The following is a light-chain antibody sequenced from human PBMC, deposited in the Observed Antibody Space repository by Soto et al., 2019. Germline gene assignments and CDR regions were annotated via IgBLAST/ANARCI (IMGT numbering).Light chain of an antibody. Sequence: EIVLTQSPATLSLSPGERATLSCRASQSVSNSYLAWYQQKPGQAPRLLIYGASSKATGIPDRFSGSGSGTDVTVTISSLEREQFAEYYFQQYGRSPPMFTFGQGTKVEIK. CDR1: QSVSNSY. CDR2: GAS. V-gene: IGKV3-20*01. CDR3: QQYGRSPPMFT. J-gene: IGKJ2*01.